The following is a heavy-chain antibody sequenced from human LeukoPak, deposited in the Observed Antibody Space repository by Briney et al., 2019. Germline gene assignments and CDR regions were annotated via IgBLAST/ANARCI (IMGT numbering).Heavy chain of an antibody. CDR2: IYYSGST. CDR1: GGSISSYY. Sequence: SETLSLTCTVSGGSISSYYWSWIRQPPGKGLEWIGYIYYSGSTNYNPSLKSRVTISVDTSKNQFSLNLDSVTAADTAVYYCAIGTIAAAGYDAFHIWGQGTLVTVSS. CDR3: AIGTIAAAGYDAFHI. V-gene: IGHV4-59*08. D-gene: IGHD6-13*01. J-gene: IGHJ3*02.